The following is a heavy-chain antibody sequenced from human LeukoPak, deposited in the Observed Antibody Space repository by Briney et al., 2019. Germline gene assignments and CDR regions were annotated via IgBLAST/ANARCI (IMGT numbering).Heavy chain of an antibody. CDR2: TSPDEGLK. D-gene: IGHD2-2*01. J-gene: IGHJ5*02. CDR3: AKVGTSYRGVA. Sequence: GGSLRLSCAASGFTFANYVTHWVRQAPGKGLEWVAVTSPDEGLKFYGDSVRGRFTISKDNSKNTLYLQMNSLRAEDTAVHYCAKVGTSYRGVAWGQGTLVTVSS. CDR1: GFTFANYV. V-gene: IGHV3-30*04.